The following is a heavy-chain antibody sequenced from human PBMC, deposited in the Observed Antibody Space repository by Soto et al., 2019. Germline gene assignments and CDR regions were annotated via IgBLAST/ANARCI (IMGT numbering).Heavy chain of an antibody. CDR2: INTDGRGT. D-gene: IGHD2-8*01. CDR3: ARARGGYCTNGVCYHYYGMDV. V-gene: IGHV3-74*01. CDR1: GFTFSSYG. J-gene: IGHJ6*02. Sequence: GGSLRLSCAASGFTFSSYGMHWVRQVPGKGLVWVSHINTDGRGTSYADSVKGRFTISRDNSKNTLYLQMSSLRSEDTAVYYCARARGGYCTNGVCYHYYGMDVWGQGTTVTVSS.